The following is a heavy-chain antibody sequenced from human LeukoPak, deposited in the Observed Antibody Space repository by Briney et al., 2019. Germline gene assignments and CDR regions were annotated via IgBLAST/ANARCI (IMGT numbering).Heavy chain of an antibody. Sequence: PGGSLRLSCAASGFTFSSYWMNWVRQAPGKGLEWVANIKEDGSENYYVESVKGRFTISRDNAKNSLYLQMNSLRAEDTAVYYCARDLAVAGPAPFDYWGQGTLVTVSS. CDR2: IKEDGSEN. CDR3: ARDLAVAGPAPFDY. V-gene: IGHV3-7*01. J-gene: IGHJ4*02. CDR1: GFTFSSYW. D-gene: IGHD6-19*01.